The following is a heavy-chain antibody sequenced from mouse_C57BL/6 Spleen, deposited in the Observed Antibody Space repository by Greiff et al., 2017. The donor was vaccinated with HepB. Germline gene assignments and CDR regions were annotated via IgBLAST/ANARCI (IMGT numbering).Heavy chain of an antibody. CDR2: ISYSGST. V-gene: IGHV3-2*02. CDR3: ARKARIKN. D-gene: IGHD3-2*02. J-gene: IGHJ2*01. CDR1: GYSITSGYG. Sequence: EVQLQESGPGLVKPSQSLSLTCTVTGYSITSGYGWNWIRQFPGNKLEWIGYISYSGSTNYNPYLNSRISITRDTSKNQFFLQLNSVTTEDTATYYCARKARIKNWGQGTTLTVSS.